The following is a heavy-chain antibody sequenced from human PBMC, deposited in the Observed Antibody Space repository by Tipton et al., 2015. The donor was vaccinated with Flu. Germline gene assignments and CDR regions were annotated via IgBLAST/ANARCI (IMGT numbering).Heavy chain of an antibody. CDR2: IRHDESDK. CDR3: AKDGWDTSGWYPFDY. V-gene: IGHV3-30*02. D-gene: IGHD6-19*01. Sequence: SLRLSCAASGFTFSGYGMHWVRQAPGKGLEWVAFIRHDESDKYYADSVKGRFTISRDNSKNALYLLISSLRAEDTAVNYCAKDGWDTSGWYPFDYWGQGTLVTVSS. CDR1: GFTFSGYG. J-gene: IGHJ4*02.